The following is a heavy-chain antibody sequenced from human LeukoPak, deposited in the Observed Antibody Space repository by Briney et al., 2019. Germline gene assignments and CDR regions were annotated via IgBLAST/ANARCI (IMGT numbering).Heavy chain of an antibody. CDR2: IYYSGST. V-gene: IGHV4-59*12. D-gene: IGHD5-24*01. CDR3: AREMAVPPGAFDI. J-gene: IGHJ3*02. CDR1: GDSIRSYY. Sequence: SETLSLTCSVPGDSIRSYYWSWIRQHPGKGLEWIGYIYYSGSTNYNPSLKSRVTISVDTSKNQFSLKLSSVTAADTAVYYCAREMAVPPGAFDIWGQGTMVTVSS.